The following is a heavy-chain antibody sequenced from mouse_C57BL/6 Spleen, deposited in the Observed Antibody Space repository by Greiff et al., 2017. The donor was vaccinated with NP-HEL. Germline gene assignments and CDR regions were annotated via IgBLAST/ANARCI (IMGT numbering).Heavy chain of an antibody. CDR3: VRQEEYYYGYFDY. V-gene: IGHV10-1*01. CDR2: IRSKSNNYAT. D-gene: IGHD1-1*02. CDR1: GFSFNTYA. J-gene: IGHJ2*01. Sequence: VQLKESGGGLVQPKGSLKLSCAASGFSFNTYAMNWVRQAPGKGLEWVARIRSKSNNYATYYADSVKDRFTISRDDSESMLYLQMNNLKTEDTAMYYCVRQEEYYYGYFDYWGQGTTLTVSS.